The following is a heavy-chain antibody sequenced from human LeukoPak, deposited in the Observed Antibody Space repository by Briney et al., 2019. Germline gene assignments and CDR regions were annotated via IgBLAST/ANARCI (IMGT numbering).Heavy chain of an antibody. D-gene: IGHD3-22*01. J-gene: IGHJ6*02. CDR2: IYSGGST. CDR1: GFTVSSNY. CDR3: AREWNYYDSSGYSRSYGMDV. Sequence: GGSLRLSCAASGFTVSSNYTSWVRQAPGKGLEWVSVIYSGGSTYYADSVKGRFTISRDNSKNTLYLQMNSLRAEDTAVYYCAREWNYYDSSGYSRSYGMDVWGQGTTVTVSS. V-gene: IGHV3-53*01.